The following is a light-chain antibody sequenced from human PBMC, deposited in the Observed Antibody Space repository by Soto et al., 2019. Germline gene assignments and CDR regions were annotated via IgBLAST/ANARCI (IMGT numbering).Light chain of an antibody. V-gene: IGLV2-23*03. CDR3: CSYAGISTFVV. J-gene: IGLJ2*01. CDR2: EGS. Sequence: QSALTQPASVSGSPGQSITISCTGTSSDVGSYKLVSWYQQHPGKAPKLMIYEGSKRPSGVSNRFSGSKSGNTASLPISGLQAEDEADYYCCSYAGISTFVVFGGGTKLTVL. CDR1: SSDVGSYKL.